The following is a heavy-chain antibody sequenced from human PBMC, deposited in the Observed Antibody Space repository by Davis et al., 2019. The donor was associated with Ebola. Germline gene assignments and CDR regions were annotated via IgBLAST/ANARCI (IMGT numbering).Heavy chain of an antibody. D-gene: IGHD3-16*01. J-gene: IGHJ4*02. CDR2: IKQDGSWK. CDR1: GFTFSSYW. V-gene: IGHV3-7*01. Sequence: GESLKISCAASGFTFSSYWMSWVRQAPGKGLEWVSNIKQDGSWKYYVDSVKGRFTISRDNAKNSLYLQMNSLRAEDTAVYYCAREGVSRTGDSYFDYWGQGTLVTVSS. CDR3: AREGVSRTGDSYFDY.